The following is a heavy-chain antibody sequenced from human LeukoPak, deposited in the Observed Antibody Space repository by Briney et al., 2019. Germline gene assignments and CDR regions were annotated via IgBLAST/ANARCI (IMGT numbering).Heavy chain of an antibody. CDR1: GFTFSDSA. V-gene: IGHV3-73*01. CDR3: STLPVTTGSAFDI. D-gene: IGHD4-11*01. J-gene: IGHJ3*02. CDR2: IRSKANYYAT. Sequence: GGSLRLSCAASGFTFSDSAMYWVRQASGKGLEWVGRIRSKANYYATGYAASVKGRFTISRDDSKNMAYLQMDSLKTEDTAVYYCSTLPVTTGSAFDIWGQGTMVTVSS.